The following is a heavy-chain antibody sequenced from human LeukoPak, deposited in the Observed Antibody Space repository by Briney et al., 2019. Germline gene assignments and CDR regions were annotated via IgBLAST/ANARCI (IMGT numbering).Heavy chain of an antibody. CDR3: AREKPFYDSSGYYYPIAFDY. V-gene: IGHV3-20*04. CDR2: INWNGGST. D-gene: IGHD3-22*01. CDR1: GFTFDDYG. J-gene: IGHJ4*02. Sequence: GGSLRLSCAASGFTFDDYGMSWVRQAPGKGLEWVSGINWNGGSTGYADSVKGRFTIARDNAKNSLYLQMNSLRAKDTALYYCAREKPFYDSSGYYYPIAFDYWGQGTLVTVSS.